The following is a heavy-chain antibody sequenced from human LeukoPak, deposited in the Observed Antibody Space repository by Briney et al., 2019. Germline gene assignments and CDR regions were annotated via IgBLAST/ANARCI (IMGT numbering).Heavy chain of an antibody. CDR3: ARDSVLYGGSYFDY. CDR1: GGTFSSYA. V-gene: IGHV1-69*05. CDR2: IIPIFGTA. D-gene: IGHD4-23*01. J-gene: IGHJ4*02. Sequence: ASVKVSCKASGGTFSSYAISWVRQAPGQGLEWMGGIIPIFGTANYAQKFQGRVTITTDDSTSTAYMELSSLRSEDTAVYYCARDSVLYGGSYFDYWGQGTLVTVSS.